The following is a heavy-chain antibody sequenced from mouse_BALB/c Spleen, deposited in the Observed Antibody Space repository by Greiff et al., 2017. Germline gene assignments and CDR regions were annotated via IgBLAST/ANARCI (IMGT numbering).Heavy chain of an antibody. CDR3: TREGAIGAY. CDR2: IDPETGGT. V-gene: IGHV1-15*01. CDR1: GYTFTDYE. D-gene: IGHD2-14*01. Sequence: VQLQQSGAELVRPGASVTLSCKASGYTFTDYEMHWVKQTPVHGLEWIGAIDPETGGTAYNQKFKGKATLTADKSSSTAYMELRSLTSEDSAVYYCTREGAIGAYWGQGTLVTVSA. J-gene: IGHJ3*01.